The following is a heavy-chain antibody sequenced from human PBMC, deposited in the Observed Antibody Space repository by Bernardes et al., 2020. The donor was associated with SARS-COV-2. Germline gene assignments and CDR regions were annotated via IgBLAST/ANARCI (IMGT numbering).Heavy chain of an antibody. D-gene: IGHD6-19*01. CDR3: AKVIRPVGSDWSYYYGMDV. V-gene: IGHV3-23*01. CDR1: GFTFSSYA. CDR2: ISGSGGST. J-gene: IGHJ6*02. Sequence: GGSLRLSCAASGFTFSSYAMSWVRQAPGKGLEWVSAISGSGGSTYYADSVKGRFTISRDNSKNTLYLQMNSLRAEDTAVYYCAKVIRPVGSDWSYYYGMDVWGQGTTVTVSS.